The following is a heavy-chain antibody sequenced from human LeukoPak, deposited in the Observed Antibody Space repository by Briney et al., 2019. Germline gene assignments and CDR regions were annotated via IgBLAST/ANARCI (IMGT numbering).Heavy chain of an antibody. Sequence: GGSLXLSCAASGFTFSSYAMSWVRQAPGKGLEWVSTISGSGGSTYYADSVKGRFTISRDNSKNTLYLQMNSLRAEDTAVYYCAKGGSLVATMDYFDYWGQGTLVTVSS. D-gene: IGHD5-12*01. CDR3: AKGGSLVATMDYFDY. CDR2: ISGSGGST. CDR1: GFTFSSYA. V-gene: IGHV3-23*01. J-gene: IGHJ4*02.